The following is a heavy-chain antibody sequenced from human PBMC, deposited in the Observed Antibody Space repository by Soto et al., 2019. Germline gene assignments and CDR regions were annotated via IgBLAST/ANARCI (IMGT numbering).Heavy chain of an antibody. J-gene: IGHJ5*02. CDR3: ARGRQDFDP. V-gene: IGHV4-4*07. CDR2: IYTSGST. CDR1: GGSMNNYC. Sequence: SETLSLTCTVSGGSMNNYCWSGIRQPAGKGLEWIGHIYTSGSTSYNPSLRSRVTMSVDTSKNQFSLTLKSVTAADTAIYYCARGRQDFDPWGHGTLVTVSS.